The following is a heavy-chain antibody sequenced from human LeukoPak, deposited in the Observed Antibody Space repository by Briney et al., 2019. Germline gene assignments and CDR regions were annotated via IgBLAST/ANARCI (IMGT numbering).Heavy chain of an antibody. D-gene: IGHD3-22*01. V-gene: IGHV3-30*18. CDR1: GFTFSSYG. CDR3: AQEDYYDSSAYLGH. J-gene: IGHJ4*02. Sequence: GGSLRLSCAASGFTFSSYGMHWVRQAPGKGLEWVVVISNDGSNKYYADSVKGRFTISRDNSKNTLYLQMNSLRGEDSAVYYCAQEDYYDSSAYLGHWGQGTLVTVSS. CDR2: ISNDGSNK.